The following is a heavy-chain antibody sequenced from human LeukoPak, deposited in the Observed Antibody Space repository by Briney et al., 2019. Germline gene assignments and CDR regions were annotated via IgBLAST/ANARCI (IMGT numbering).Heavy chain of an antibody. CDR3: ARRTTFDY. Sequence: GGSLRLSCAASGFTFSSTWMHWVRQAPGKGLEWVSYISSSSSTIYYADSVKGRFTISRDNAKNSLYLQMNSLRAEDTAVYYCARRTTFDYWGQGTLVAVSS. CDR2: ISSSSSTI. CDR1: GFTFSSTW. V-gene: IGHV3-48*04. J-gene: IGHJ4*02.